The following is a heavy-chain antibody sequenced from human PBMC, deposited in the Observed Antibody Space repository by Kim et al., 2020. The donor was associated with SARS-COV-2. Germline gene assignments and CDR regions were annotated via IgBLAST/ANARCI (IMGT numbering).Heavy chain of an antibody. D-gene: IGHD4-17*01. J-gene: IGHJ3*02. CDR1: GGSISSGGYY. CDR2: IYYSGST. Sequence: SETLSLTCTVSGGSISSGGYYWIWIRQHPGKGLEWIGYIYYSGSTYYNPSLKSRVTISVDTSKNQFSLKLSSVTAADTAVYYCARDPEGYGDFYTHAFDIWGQGTMVTVSS. CDR3: ARDPEGYGDFYTHAFDI. V-gene: IGHV4-31*03.